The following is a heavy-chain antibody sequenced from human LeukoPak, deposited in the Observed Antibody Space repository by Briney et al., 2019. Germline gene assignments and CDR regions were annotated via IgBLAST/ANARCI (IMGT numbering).Heavy chain of an antibody. V-gene: IGHV4-61*01. CDR2: IYHSGST. Sequence: SETLSLTCTVSGGSVSSDSYYWSWIRQPPGKGLEWIGYIYHSGSTNYIPSLKGRVTISVDTSKNQFFLKLSSVTAADTAGYYCARDGGMLRGLIDSWGQGTLVTVSS. CDR1: GGSVSSDSYY. CDR3: ARDGGMLRGLIDS. J-gene: IGHJ4*02. D-gene: IGHD3-10*01.